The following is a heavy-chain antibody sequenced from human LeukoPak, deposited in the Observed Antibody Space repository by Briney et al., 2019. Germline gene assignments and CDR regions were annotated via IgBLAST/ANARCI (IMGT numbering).Heavy chain of an antibody. D-gene: IGHD3-22*01. J-gene: IGHJ4*02. CDR3: SRDFPYYESRGRFNY. Sequence: RASVKVSCKASGYPFISYGISWVRQAPGQGLAWMGWISAYNGNTNYAQNLQGRVTMTTDTSTSTAYMELRSLRSDDTAVYYCSRDFPYYESRGRFNYWGQGTLVTVSS. CDR1: GYPFISYG. V-gene: IGHV1-18*01. CDR2: ISAYNGNT.